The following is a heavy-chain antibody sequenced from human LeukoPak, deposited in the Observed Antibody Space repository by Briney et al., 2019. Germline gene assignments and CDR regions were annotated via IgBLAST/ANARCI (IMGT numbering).Heavy chain of an antibody. V-gene: IGHV1-46*01. Sequence: GASVKVSFKASGYTFTNYYMHWVRQAPGQGLEWMGNINPSGGSTGYAQKFQGRVTMTRDTSTSTVYMELSSLRSEDTAVYYCARESRGLAQYYFDYWGQGTLVTVSS. CDR2: INPSGGST. J-gene: IGHJ4*02. CDR1: GYTFTNYY. CDR3: ARESRGLAQYYFDY. D-gene: IGHD3-10*01.